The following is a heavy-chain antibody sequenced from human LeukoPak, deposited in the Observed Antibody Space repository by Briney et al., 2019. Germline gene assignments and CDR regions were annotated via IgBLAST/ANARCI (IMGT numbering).Heavy chain of an antibody. CDR3: ARGSYSDYEPMFDY. D-gene: IGHD5-12*01. CDR1: RGSISTYY. Sequence: SETLSHTCTVSRGSISTYYWSWIRQPPGKGLEWIGHIYYSGSTNYNPSLRSRVTISVDTSKNQFSLNLSSLTAADTAMYYCARGSYSDYEPMFDYWGQGTLVTVSS. V-gene: IGHV4-59*01. CDR2: IYYSGST. J-gene: IGHJ4*02.